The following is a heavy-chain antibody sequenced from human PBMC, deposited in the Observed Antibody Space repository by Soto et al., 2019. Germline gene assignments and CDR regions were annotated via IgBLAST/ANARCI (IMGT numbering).Heavy chain of an antibody. Sequence: QLQLQESGPGLVKPSETLSLTCTVSGGSISSTNYHWGWIRQPPGKGMEWIATISYRGNTFSNPSLKSRVTISVDTSKSQFSLKLTSVTAADTAVYYCATSSSGWYGNFDYWGQGTLVTVSS. J-gene: IGHJ4*02. V-gene: IGHV4-39*01. CDR3: ATSSSGWYGNFDY. D-gene: IGHD6-19*01. CDR2: ISYRGNT. CDR1: GGSISSTNYH.